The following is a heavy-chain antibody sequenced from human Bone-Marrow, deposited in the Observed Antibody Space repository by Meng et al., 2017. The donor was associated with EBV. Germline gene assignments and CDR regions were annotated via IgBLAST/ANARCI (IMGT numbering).Heavy chain of an antibody. D-gene: IGHD6-6*01. CDR1: GGSISSSSYY. Sequence: QLHAQEPGPVLVKPSGTSSLTCTVSGGSISSSSYYWGWIRQPPGQGLEWIASIYYSGSTYYNPSLKSRVTISVDRSKNQFSLKLSSVTAADTAVYYCASGLYRSSSGGLFDYWGQGTLVTVFS. CDR2: IYYSGST. V-gene: IGHV4-39*01. J-gene: IGHJ4*02. CDR3: ASGLYRSSSGGLFDY.